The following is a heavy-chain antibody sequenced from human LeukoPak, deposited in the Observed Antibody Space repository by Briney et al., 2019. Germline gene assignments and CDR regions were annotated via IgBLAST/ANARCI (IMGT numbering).Heavy chain of an antibody. Sequence: PGGSLRLSCAASGFAFADYPMTWVRQAPGKGLEWVSDISWNGGSTAYADSVKGRFTISRDNAKNSLYLHMNSLRAEDTALYYCARRSGSYRFDYWGQGTLVTVSS. D-gene: IGHD1-26*01. CDR3: ARRSGSYRFDY. V-gene: IGHV3-20*04. J-gene: IGHJ4*02. CDR2: ISWNGGST. CDR1: GFAFADYP.